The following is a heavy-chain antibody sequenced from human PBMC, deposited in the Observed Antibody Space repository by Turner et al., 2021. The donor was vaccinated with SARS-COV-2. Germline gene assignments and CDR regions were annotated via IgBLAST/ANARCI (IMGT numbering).Heavy chain of an antibody. CDR2: ISYDGSNK. CDR1: GFTFSSHG. Sequence: QVQLVESGGGVVQPGRSLRLSCAASGFTFSSHGMHWVRHAPGKGLEWVAVISYDGSNKYYADSVKGRFTISRDNSKNTLYLQMNSLRAEDTAVYYCAKAETYSSGWSGGRSYYYYYMDVWGKGTTVTVSS. J-gene: IGHJ6*03. CDR3: AKAETYSSGWSGGRSYYYYYMDV. V-gene: IGHV3-30*18. D-gene: IGHD6-19*01.